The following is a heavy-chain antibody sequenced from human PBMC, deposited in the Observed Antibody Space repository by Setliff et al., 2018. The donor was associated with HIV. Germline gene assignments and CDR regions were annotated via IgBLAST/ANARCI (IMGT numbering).Heavy chain of an antibody. J-gene: IGHJ4*02. D-gene: IGHD1-26*01. Sequence: PGGSLRLSCASSGFIFGDYWMTWVRQAPGKGLEWVSRIYDSGDIWYADSVRGRFTISRDNTKNSLYLQMNNLRAEDTAVYYCVRDYMWAFDYWGQGTLVTVSS. CDR2: IYDSGDI. CDR1: GFIFGDYW. V-gene: IGHV3-21*05. CDR3: VRDYMWAFDY.